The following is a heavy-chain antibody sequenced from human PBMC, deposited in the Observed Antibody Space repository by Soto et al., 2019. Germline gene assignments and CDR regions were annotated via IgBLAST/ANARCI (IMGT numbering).Heavy chain of an antibody. Sequence: GGSLRLSCAASGFNFSSHAMSWVRQAPGKGLVWVSGINTGGVSTSYADSVKGRFAISRDNAKNTVYLQMNSLRAEDTAVYYCARVKSGSYDWFDPWGQGTLVTVSS. J-gene: IGHJ5*02. D-gene: IGHD3-10*01. CDR3: ARVKSGSYDWFDP. V-gene: IGHV3-74*01. CDR2: INTGGVST. CDR1: GFNFSSHA.